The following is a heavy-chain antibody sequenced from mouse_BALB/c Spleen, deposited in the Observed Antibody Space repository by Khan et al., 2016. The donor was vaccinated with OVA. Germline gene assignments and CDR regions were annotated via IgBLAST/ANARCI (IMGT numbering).Heavy chain of an antibody. J-gene: IGHJ4*01. CDR1: GFSLTSYG. Sequence: QVQLQQSGPGLVAPSQSLSITCTVSGFSLTSYGVHWVRQPPGKGLEWLVVIWSDGSTNYNSVLKSRLSISKDNSKSQVFLKMNSLQTDDTAIYYCAEWFDGYSSLYAMDYWGQGTSVTVSS. CDR3: AEWFDGYSSLYAMDY. D-gene: IGHD2-3*01. V-gene: IGHV2-6*02. CDR2: IWSDGST.